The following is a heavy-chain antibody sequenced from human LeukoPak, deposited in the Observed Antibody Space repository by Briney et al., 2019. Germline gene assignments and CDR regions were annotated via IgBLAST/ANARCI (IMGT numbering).Heavy chain of an antibody. Sequence: GGSLRLSRAASGYTFSIYSMHWVREAPGKGREWVAVISYDGNNKYSTDSVKGRFTISRDNTKKTLYMQKYSLRAEDTAVYYCARDPTGSGYRFLYYFDCGSQASLVT. D-gene: IGHD5-18*01. CDR2: ISYDGNNK. CDR1: GYTFSIYS. CDR3: ARDPTGSGYRFLYYFDC. V-gene: IGHV3-30-3*01. J-gene: IGHJ4*02.